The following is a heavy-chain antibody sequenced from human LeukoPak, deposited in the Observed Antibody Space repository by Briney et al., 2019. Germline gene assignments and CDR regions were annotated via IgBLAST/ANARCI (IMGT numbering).Heavy chain of an antibody. CDR2: ISGSGATT. V-gene: IGHV3-23*01. CDR1: GFTFSNHD. CDR3: ARRRGLYYDSSGYYPYPS. D-gene: IGHD3-22*01. Sequence: GGSLRLSCAASGFTFSNHDMNWVRQAPGKGLEWVSIISGSGATTFYTDSVKGRFTISRDNSKNTLYLQMNSLRAEDTAVYYCARRRGLYYDSSGYYPYPSWGQGTLVTVSS. J-gene: IGHJ4*02.